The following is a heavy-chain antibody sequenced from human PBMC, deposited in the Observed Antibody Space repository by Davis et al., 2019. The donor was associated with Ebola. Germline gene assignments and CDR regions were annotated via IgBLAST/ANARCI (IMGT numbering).Heavy chain of an antibody. CDR3: AKDTPRLQLQRTRADY. CDR1: GFIFSSYG. D-gene: IGHD1-1*01. Sequence: GESLKISCAASGFIFSSYGMHWVRQAPGKGLEWVAVISYDGSSKSYADFVKGRFTISRDNSKNTLSLQMNSLRDDDTAVYYCAKDTPRLQLQRTRADYWGQGTLVTVSS. J-gene: IGHJ4*02. CDR2: ISYDGSSK. V-gene: IGHV3-30*18.